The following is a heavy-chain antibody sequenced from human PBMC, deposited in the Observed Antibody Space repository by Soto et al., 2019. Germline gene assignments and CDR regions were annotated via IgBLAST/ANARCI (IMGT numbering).Heavy chain of an antibody. CDR2: ITSSGDST. CDR3: AKDSPSYTTSPFYFDS. V-gene: IGHV3-23*01. CDR1: GFDFNKYA. Sequence: GGSLRLSCAAFGFDFNKYAMTWVRQAPGKGLQWVSSITSSGDSTYYADSVKGRFTTSRDNSKNTLYLQMNSLRADDTAVFYCAKDSPSYTTSPFYFDSWGQGTLVTVSS. D-gene: IGHD2-2*02. J-gene: IGHJ4*02.